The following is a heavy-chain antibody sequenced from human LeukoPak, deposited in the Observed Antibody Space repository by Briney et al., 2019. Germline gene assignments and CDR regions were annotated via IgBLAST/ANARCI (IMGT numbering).Heavy chain of an antibody. V-gene: IGHV1-2*02. Sequence: ASVKVSCKASGYTFTSYAMHWVRQAPGQRLEWMGWINPNSGGTNYAQKFQGRVAMTRDTSISTAYMELSRLRSDDTAVYYCATGGDYYYYYYMDVWGKGTTVTVSS. J-gene: IGHJ6*03. CDR3: ATGGDYYYYYYMDV. CDR2: INPNSGGT. CDR1: GYTFTSYA. D-gene: IGHD3-16*01.